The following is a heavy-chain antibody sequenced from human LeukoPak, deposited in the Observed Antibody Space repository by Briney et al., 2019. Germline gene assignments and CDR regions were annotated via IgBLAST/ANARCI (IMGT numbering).Heavy chain of an antibody. CDR3: ARRQNIAARPGYYYYYMHV. D-gene: IGHD6-6*01. CDR1: GASISNRTW. V-gene: IGHV4-39*01. Sequence: SGTLSLTCAVFGASISNRTWWSWIRQPPGKGLEWIGSIYYSGSTYYNPSLKSRVTISVDTSKNQFSLKLSSVTAADTAVYYCARRQNIAARPGYYYYYMHVWGKGTTVTVSS. J-gene: IGHJ6*03. CDR2: IYYSGST.